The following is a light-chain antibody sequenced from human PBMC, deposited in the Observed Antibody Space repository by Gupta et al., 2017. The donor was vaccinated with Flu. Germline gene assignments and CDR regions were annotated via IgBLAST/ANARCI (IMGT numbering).Light chain of an antibody. J-gene: IGLJ3*02. CDR1: SSDVGGYNY. CDR2: EVS. V-gene: IGLV2-14*01. Sequence: TSSDVGGYNYVSLDQQYPGKVPRLIISEVSNRPSGVSNRFSGSKSGNTASLTISGLRAEDEADYYCNSYTTISTWVFGGGTKVTVL. CDR3: NSYTTISTWV.